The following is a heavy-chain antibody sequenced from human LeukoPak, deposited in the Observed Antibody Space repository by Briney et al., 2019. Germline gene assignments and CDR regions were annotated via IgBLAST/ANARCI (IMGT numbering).Heavy chain of an antibody. V-gene: IGHV4-59*01. J-gene: IGHJ2*01. CDR2: IYYSGST. CDR3: ARRPGDRYHPWYFDL. D-gene: IGHD7-27*01. Sequence: SETLSLTCAVYDGSFSGYYWSWIRQPPGKGLEWIGYIYYSGSTNYNPSLKSRVTISVDTSKNQFSLKLSSVTVADTAVYYCARRPGDRYHPWYFDLWGRGTLVTVSS. CDR1: DGSFSGYY.